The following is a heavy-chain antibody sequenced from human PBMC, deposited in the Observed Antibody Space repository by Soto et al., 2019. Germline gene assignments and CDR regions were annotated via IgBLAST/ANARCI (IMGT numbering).Heavy chain of an antibody. Sequence: GGSLRLSCAASGFTFSDYYMSWIRQAPGKGLEWVSYISSSSSYTNYADSVKGRFTISRDNAKNSLYLQMNSLRAEDTAVYYCARDRAAAGFNWFDPWGQGTLVTVAS. CDR1: GFTFSDYY. V-gene: IGHV3-11*05. D-gene: IGHD6-13*01. CDR3: ARDRAAAGFNWFDP. J-gene: IGHJ5*02. CDR2: ISSSSSYT.